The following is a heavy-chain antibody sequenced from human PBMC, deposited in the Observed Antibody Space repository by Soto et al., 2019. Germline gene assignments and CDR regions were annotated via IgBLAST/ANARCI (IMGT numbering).Heavy chain of an antibody. V-gene: IGHV3-30-3*01. J-gene: IGHJ4*02. CDR3: ARRTGTAPRVDY. CDR2: ISYDGSNQ. CDR1: GFTFSDFE. Sequence: QVQLVESGGGVVQPGRSLRLSCSASGFTFSDFEMYWVRQAPGKGLDWVSFISYDGSNQYYAGSVKGRFTVSRDNSKITLFLLMNSLRPEDTAVYCRARRTGTAPRVDYWGQGTLVTVSS. D-gene: IGHD1-7*01.